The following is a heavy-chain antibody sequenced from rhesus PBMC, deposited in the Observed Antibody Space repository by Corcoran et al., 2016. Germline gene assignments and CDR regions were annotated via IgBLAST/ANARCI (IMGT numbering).Heavy chain of an antibody. CDR1: GYRFTDYY. Sequence: EVRLVQSGAEVKKPGASVRIFCKASGYRFTDYYLHWVRQTPEKGLECVERIAPEYGNADYAQKFPDRVTKTRDTSKDTAYMELSSLRSEDTAIYYCATGQDISGYMHDYWGQGVLVTVSS. CDR2: IAPEYGNA. D-gene: IGHD6-31*01. J-gene: IGHJ4*01. CDR3: ATGQDISGYMHDY. V-gene: IGHV1-111*01.